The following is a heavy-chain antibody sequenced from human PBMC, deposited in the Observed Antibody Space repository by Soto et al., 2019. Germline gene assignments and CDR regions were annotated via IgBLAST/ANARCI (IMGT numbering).Heavy chain of an antibody. Sequence: QVQLQESGPGLVKPSGTLSLTCAVFGGSISNSNWWTWVRQPPGKGRDWIGEIFHSGCTNYNSSLLGRVTISVDKANNQFSLKLSSVTADDTAVYYCAHRAIVGAAIWGRGRLVTVSS. CDR3: AHRAIVGAAI. CDR1: GGSISNSNW. J-gene: IGHJ4*02. CDR2: IFHSGCT. V-gene: IGHV4-4*02. D-gene: IGHD1-26*01.